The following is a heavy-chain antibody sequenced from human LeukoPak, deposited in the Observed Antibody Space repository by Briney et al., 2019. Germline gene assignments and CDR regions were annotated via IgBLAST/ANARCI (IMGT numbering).Heavy chain of an antibody. CDR1: GYSISSGYY. CDR3: ARRGYSYGYAYYYYYMDV. V-gene: IGHV4-38-2*02. CDR2: IYHSGST. Sequence: SETLSLTCTVSGYSISSGYYWGWIRQPPGKGLEWIGSIYHSGSTYYNPSLKSRVTISVDTSKNQFSLKLSSVTAADTAVYYCARRGYSYGYAYYYYYMDVWGKGTTVTISS. J-gene: IGHJ6*03. D-gene: IGHD5-18*01.